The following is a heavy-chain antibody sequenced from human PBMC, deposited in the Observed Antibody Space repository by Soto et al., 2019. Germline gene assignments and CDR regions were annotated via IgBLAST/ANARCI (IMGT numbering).Heavy chain of an antibody. CDR3: ARSPYGSGSFFDY. D-gene: IGHD3-10*01. Sequence: QVQLQESGPGLVKPSQTLSLTCTVSGGSISSGDYYWSWIRQPPGKGLEWIGYIYYSGSTYYNPSLKSRVTISVDTSNNQFSLKLSSVTAEDTAVYYCARSPYGSGSFFDYWGQGTLVTVSS. CDR2: IYYSGST. CDR1: GGSISSGDYY. V-gene: IGHV4-30-4*01. J-gene: IGHJ4*02.